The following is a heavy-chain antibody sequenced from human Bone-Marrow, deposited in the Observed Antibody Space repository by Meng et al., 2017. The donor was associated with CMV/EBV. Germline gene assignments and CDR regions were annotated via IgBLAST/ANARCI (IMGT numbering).Heavy chain of an antibody. V-gene: IGHV1-69*05. CDR2: IIPIFGTA. CDR3: ARAGGEYCSSTSCEI. J-gene: IGHJ3*02. CDR1: GGTFSSYA. Sequence: SVKVSCKASGGTFSSYAISWVRQAPGQGLEWMGGIIPIFGTANYAQKFQGRVTITTDESTSTAYMELSSLRSEDTAAYYCARAGGEYCSSTSCEIWGQGTMATVSS. D-gene: IGHD2-2*01.